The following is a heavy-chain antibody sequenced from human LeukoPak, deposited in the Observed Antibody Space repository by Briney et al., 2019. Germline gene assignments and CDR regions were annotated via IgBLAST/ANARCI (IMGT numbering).Heavy chain of an antibody. Sequence: ASVKVSCKASGYTFTGYYMHWVRQAPGQGLEWMGSINPNSGGTNYAQKFQGRVTMTRDTSISTAYMELSRLRSDDTAVYYCARPLCDFWSGYLYYWGPGSLVTVSS. D-gene: IGHD3-3*01. CDR2: INPNSGGT. CDR3: ARPLCDFWSGYLYY. J-gene: IGHJ4*02. V-gene: IGHV1-2*02. CDR1: GYTFTGYY.